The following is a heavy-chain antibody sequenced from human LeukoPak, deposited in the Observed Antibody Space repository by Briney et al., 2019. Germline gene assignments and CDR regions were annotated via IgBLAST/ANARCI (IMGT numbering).Heavy chain of an antibody. J-gene: IGHJ6*02. CDR1: GGSFSGYY. Sequence: SETLSLTCAVYGGSFSGYYWSWIRKPPGKGLEWVGQINHGGSTNYHPSLKSRVTISVDTSRNQFSLKLSSVTAADTAVYYCASWTVTTYYYYYAMDVWGQGTTVTVSS. D-gene: IGHD4-17*01. CDR2: INHGGST. CDR3: ASWTVTTYYYYYAMDV. V-gene: IGHV4-34*01.